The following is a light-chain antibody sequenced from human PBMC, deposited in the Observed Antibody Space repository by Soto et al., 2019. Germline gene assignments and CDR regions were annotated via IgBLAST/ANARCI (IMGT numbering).Light chain of an antibody. CDR1: SSDIGRYDY. J-gene: IGLJ2*01. Sequence: QSALTQPASVSGSPGQSITISCTGTSSDIGRYDYVSWYQQHPGKAPKLMIYEVSLRPSGISNRFSGSKSGNTASLTISGLQAEDEADYYCSPYASPITYVIFGGGTKVTVL. CDR3: SPYASPITYVI. CDR2: EVS. V-gene: IGLV2-14*01.